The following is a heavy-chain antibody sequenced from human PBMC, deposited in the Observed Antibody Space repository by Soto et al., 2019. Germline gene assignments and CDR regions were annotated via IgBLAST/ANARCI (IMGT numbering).Heavy chain of an antibody. D-gene: IGHD3-9*01. CDR2: LSGSGGNT. Sequence: GGSLRLSCTASGFIFSSYAMNWVRQAPGKGLEWVSGLSGSGGNTYYADSVKGRFTISRDNSKNTLYLQMKILRAEDTAVYYCAKATYNDILTGYYWPHFDHWGQGTLVTVSS. CDR3: AKATYNDILTGYYWPHFDH. CDR1: GFIFSSYA. V-gene: IGHV3-23*01. J-gene: IGHJ4*02.